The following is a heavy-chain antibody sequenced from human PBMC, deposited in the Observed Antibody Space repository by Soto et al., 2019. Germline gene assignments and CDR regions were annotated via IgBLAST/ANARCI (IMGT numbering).Heavy chain of an antibody. CDR1: GYTFTSYG. D-gene: IGHD6-19*01. V-gene: IGHV1-18*01. Sequence: QVQLVQSGAEVKKPGASVKVSCKASGYTFTSYGISWVRQAPGQGLVWMGWISAYNGNTNYAQKLQGRVTMTPYTATSTAYMELRSRKSDDTAVYYCARTGYSSDWSPYWGQGTLVTVAS. CDR2: ISAYNGNT. CDR3: ARTGYSSDWSPY. J-gene: IGHJ4*02.